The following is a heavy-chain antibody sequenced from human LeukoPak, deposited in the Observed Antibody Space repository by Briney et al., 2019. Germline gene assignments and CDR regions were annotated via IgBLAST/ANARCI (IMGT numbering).Heavy chain of an antibody. J-gene: IGHJ4*02. D-gene: IGHD5-18*01. V-gene: IGHV1-2*06. CDR3: ARGIQLWYVWGY. CDR1: GYAFTGYY. Sequence: ASVKVSCKASGYAFTGYYMHWVRQAPGQGLEWMGRINPNSGGTNYAQKFQGRVTMTRDTSISTAYMELSRLRSDDTAVYYCARGIQLWYVWGYWGQGTLVTVSS. CDR2: INPNSGGT.